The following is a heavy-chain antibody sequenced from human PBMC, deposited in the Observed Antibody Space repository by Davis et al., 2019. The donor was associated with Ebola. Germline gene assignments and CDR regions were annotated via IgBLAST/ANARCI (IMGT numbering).Heavy chain of an antibody. CDR1: GYIFTSYA. V-gene: IGHV1-2*04. J-gene: IGHJ4*02. D-gene: IGHD2-21*02. Sequence: AASVKVSCKASGYIFTSYAMHWVRQAPGQGLEWMGWINPNSGGTNYAQKFQGWVTMTRDTSISTAYMELSRLRSDDTAVYYCARVRRWGDINFDYWGQGTLVTVSS. CDR3: ARVRRWGDINFDY. CDR2: INPNSGGT.